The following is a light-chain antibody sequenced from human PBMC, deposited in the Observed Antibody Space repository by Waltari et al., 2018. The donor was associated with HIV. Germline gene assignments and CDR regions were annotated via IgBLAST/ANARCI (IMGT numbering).Light chain of an antibody. CDR3: YSTADNNLRL. CDR1: VLSYKY. V-gene: IGLV3-27*01. J-gene: IGLJ3*02. CDR2: KES. Sequence: SYALTQPSLVVVSPGQTARITSSGDVLSYKYIRWFQQKPGQAPVLVIYKESERPAGNPERFSGTSSGTTGTLTISGAQVEDEADYYCYSTADNNLRLFGGGTKLTVL.